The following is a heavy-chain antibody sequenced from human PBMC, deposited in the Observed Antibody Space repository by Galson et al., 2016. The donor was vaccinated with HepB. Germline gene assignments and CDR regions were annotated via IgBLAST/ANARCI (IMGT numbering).Heavy chain of an antibody. Sequence: SLRLSCAASGFTFRSHAMSWVRQAPGRGLEWVSSITAGSTSTFYAASVKGRFTMSRDNSKNTLYLQMNSLRAEDTAVYYCARQAFTNGNPFDYWGQGTLVTVSS. CDR1: GFTFRSHA. CDR3: ARQAFTNGNPFDY. V-gene: IGHV3-23*01. CDR2: ITAGSTST. D-gene: IGHD1-14*01. J-gene: IGHJ4*02.